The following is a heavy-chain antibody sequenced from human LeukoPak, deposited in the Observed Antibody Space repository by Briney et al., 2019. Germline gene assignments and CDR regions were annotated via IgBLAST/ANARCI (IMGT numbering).Heavy chain of an antibody. CDR3: ARGGPQYGGYVHY. D-gene: IGHD4/OR15-4a*01. J-gene: IGHJ4*02. V-gene: IGHV3-30*04. Sequence: GRSTRLSCAASGFTFSNYAMHWVRQAPGKGLEWVAIISYDGSNEYYGDSVKGRFTISRDNSKNTLYLQMNSLRAEDTAVYYCARGGPQYGGYVHYWGQGTLVTVSS. CDR2: ISYDGSNE. CDR1: GFTFSNYA.